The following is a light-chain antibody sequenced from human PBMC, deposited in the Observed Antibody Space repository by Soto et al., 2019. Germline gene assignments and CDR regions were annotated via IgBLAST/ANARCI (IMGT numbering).Light chain of an antibody. V-gene: IGKV3-20*01. CDR2: GAS. CDR1: QSVSSSN. CDR3: HQYGSSPLT. J-gene: IGKJ4*01. Sequence: VLTQSPGTLSLPPGERATLSCRASQSVSSSNLAWYQQKPGQAPRLLIYGASSRATGIPDRFSGSGSGTDFTLTISRLEPEEFAVYYCHQYGSSPLTFGGGTKVEIK.